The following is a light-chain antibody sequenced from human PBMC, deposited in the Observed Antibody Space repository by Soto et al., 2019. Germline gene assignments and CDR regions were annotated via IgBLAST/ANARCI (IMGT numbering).Light chain of an antibody. V-gene: IGKV1-39*01. CDR2: AAS. J-gene: IGKJ4*01. CDR3: QQSYSTTPT. Sequence: DIQMTQSPSSLSASVGDRVTITCRARQSISSYLNWYHQKPGKAPKLLIYAASSLQSGVPSRFSGSGSGTDFTLNISSLQPEDFSTYYCQQSYSTTPTFGGGTKVEIK. CDR1: QSISSY.